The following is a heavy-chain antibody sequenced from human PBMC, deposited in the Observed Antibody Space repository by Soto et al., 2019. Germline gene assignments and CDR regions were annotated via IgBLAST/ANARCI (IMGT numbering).Heavy chain of an antibody. V-gene: IGHV4-31*03. CDR2: IDSSGTT. D-gene: IGHD2-21*02. CDR3: VRSPPRGTDI. CDR1: GGYIRSGGYY. Sequence: QGQLQESGPGVVKPSQTLSLTCTVSGGYIRSGGYYWTWIRQRPGGGLEWLAYIDSSGTTFYNSSLGSRVIISVDTSKNEFYLKLTSVTPADTAVYFCVRSPPRGTDIWGQGTLITVSP. J-gene: IGHJ4*02.